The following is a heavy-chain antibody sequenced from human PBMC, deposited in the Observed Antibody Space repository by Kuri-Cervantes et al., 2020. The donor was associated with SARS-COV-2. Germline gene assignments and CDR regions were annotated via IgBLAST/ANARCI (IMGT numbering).Heavy chain of an antibody. Sequence: ASVKVSCKASGYTFTGYHMHWVRQAPGQGLEWMGWISPYHGNTKYTQKFQGRVTMTTDTSTSTAYMELRSLRSDDTAVYYCARELGNTAVTGHLYYYYGMDVWGQGTTVTVSS. J-gene: IGHJ6*02. D-gene: IGHD6-19*01. CDR2: ISPYHGNT. CDR1: GYTFTGYH. V-gene: IGHV1-18*04. CDR3: ARELGNTAVTGHLYYYYGMDV.